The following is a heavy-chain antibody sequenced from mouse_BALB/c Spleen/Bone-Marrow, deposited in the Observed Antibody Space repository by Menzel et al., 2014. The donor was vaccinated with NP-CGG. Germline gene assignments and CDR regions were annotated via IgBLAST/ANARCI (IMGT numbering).Heavy chain of an antibody. J-gene: IGHJ4*01. CDR3: ARGSYYGGAMDY. CDR2: IWAGGST. V-gene: IGHV2-9*02. D-gene: IGHD1-1*01. CDR1: GFSLTSYG. Sequence: QVQLKESGPGLVAPSQSLSITCTVSGFSLTSYGLHWVRQPPGKVLEWLGVIWAGGSTNYNSTLMSKLSISKDNSKSQVFLKMNRLQTDDTAMYYCARGSYYGGAMDYWGQGTSVTVSS.